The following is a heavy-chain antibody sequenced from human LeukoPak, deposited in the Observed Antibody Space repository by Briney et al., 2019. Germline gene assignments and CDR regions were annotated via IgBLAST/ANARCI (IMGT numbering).Heavy chain of an antibody. V-gene: IGHV1-2*06. CDR2: INPNSGGT. D-gene: IGHD3-22*01. J-gene: IGHJ4*02. CDR3: ARVGYYESSGYYEY. CDR1: GGIFSSYA. Sequence: ASVKVSCKASGGIFSSYAISWVRQAPGQGLEWMGRINPNSGGTNYAQKFQGRVTMTRDTSISTVYMELSRLRSDDTAVYYCARVGYYESSGYYEYWGQGTLVTVSS.